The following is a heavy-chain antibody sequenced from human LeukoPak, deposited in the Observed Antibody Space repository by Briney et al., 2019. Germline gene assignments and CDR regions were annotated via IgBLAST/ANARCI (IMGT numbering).Heavy chain of an antibody. J-gene: IGHJ6*03. Sequence: SETLSLTCTVSGGSMSGYYWSWTRQPPGKGLEWIGDIYYSGSTNFNPSLKSRVTISVGTSKTHFSLKLSSVTAADTAVYYQTRDASGKAFYHYYHNGRQGQREHGHRLL. V-gene: IGHV4-59*01. D-gene: IGHD6-13*01. CDR1: GGSMSGYY. CDR3: TRDASGKAFYHYYHNGR. CDR2: IYYSGST.